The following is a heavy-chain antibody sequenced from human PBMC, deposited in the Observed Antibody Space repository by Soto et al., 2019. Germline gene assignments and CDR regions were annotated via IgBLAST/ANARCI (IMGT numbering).Heavy chain of an antibody. CDR1: GYTFTSYY. CDR3: ARGAYYYDSSGYYYLYYYYGMDV. V-gene: IGHV1-46*01. Sequence: ASVKVSCKASGYTFTSYYMHWVRQAPGQGLEWMGIINPSGGSTSYAQKFQGRVTMTRDTSTSTVYMELSSLRSEDTAVYYCARGAYYYDSSGYYYLYYYYGMDVWGQGTTVTVSS. J-gene: IGHJ6*02. D-gene: IGHD3-22*01. CDR2: INPSGGST.